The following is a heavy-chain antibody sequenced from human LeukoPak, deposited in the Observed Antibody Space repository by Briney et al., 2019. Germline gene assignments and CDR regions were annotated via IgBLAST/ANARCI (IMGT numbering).Heavy chain of an antibody. J-gene: IGHJ4*02. CDR3: ARETGPFDY. V-gene: IGHV3-74*01. Sequence: PGGSLRLSCAASGFTFSSYWMHWVRQAPGKGLVWVSRVNNDGSSTNYADSVKGRFTISRDNAKNTLYLQMNSLRAEDTAAYYCARETGPFDYSGQGTLVTVSS. CDR1: GFTFSSYW. D-gene: IGHD1-14*01. CDR2: VNNDGSST.